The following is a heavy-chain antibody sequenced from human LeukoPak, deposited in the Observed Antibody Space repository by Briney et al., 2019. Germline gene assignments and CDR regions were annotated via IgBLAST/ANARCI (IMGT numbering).Heavy chain of an antibody. V-gene: IGHV4-34*01. J-gene: IGHJ6*03. CDR3: ARGKVDTAMVKRGYYYYYMDV. D-gene: IGHD5-18*01. CDR1: GGSFSGYY. Sequence: SETLSLTCAVYGGSFSGYYWSWIRQPPGEGLEWIGEINHSGSTNYNPSLKSRVTISVDTSKNQFSLKLSSVTAADTAVYYCARGKVDTAMVKRGYYYYYMDVWGKGTTVTVSS. CDR2: INHSGST.